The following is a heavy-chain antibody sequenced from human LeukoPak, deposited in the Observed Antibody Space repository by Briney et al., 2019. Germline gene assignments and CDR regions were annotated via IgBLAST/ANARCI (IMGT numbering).Heavy chain of an antibody. CDR3: AKDIYSAYDLARAFDF. V-gene: IGHV3-23*01. CDR1: GFTFSSYA. CDR2: ISGSGNT. J-gene: IGHJ4*01. Sequence: PGGSLRLSCAASGFTFSSYAMSWVRQAPGKGLEWVSGISGSGNTHYTDSVKGRFTISRDNSKSTLDLQMNSLRVEDTALYYCAKDIYSAYDLARAFDFWGQGTLVTVST. D-gene: IGHD5-12*01.